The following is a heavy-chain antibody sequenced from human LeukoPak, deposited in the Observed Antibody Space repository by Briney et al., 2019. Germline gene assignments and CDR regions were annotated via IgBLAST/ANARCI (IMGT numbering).Heavy chain of an antibody. CDR3: ARAVVYDNVWGSYPTDY. J-gene: IGHJ4*02. Sequence: ASVKVSCKASGYTFTGYYMHWVRQAPGQGLEWMGRINPNSGNTNYAQKLQGRVTMTTDTSTSTAYMELRSLRSDDTAVYYCARAVVYDNVWGSYPTDYWGQGTLVTVSS. CDR1: GYTFTGYY. D-gene: IGHD3-16*01. CDR2: INPNSGNT. V-gene: IGHV1-2*06.